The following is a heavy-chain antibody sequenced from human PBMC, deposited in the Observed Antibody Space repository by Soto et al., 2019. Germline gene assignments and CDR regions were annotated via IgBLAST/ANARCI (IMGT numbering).Heavy chain of an antibody. Sequence: ASVKVSCKASGYNFTSYGISWVGQAPGQGLEWMGWISAYNGNRNYAKKVQGRVTMTTDTSTSTAEMELRRLRSDDQAVYYCARYLVGAYHHIYYYCMDVWGQGTTVTVSS. D-gene: IGHD1-26*01. J-gene: IGHJ6*02. CDR1: GYNFTSYG. CDR3: ARYLVGAYHHIYYYCMDV. CDR2: ISAYNGNR. V-gene: IGHV1-18*04.